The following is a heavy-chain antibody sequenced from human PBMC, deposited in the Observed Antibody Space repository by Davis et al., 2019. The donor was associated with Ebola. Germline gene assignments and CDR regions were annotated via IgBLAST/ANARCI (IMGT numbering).Heavy chain of an antibody. CDR1: GFTFSSYA. Sequence: GGSLRLSCAASGFTFSSYAMSWVRQAPGKGLEWVSAISGSGGSTYYADSVKGRFTISRDNSKNTLYLQMNSLRAEDTAVYYWAKSGSYDSFPNWGQGTLVTVSS. CDR2: ISGSGGST. V-gene: IGHV3-23*01. CDR3: AKSGSYDSFPN. D-gene: IGHD3-22*01. J-gene: IGHJ4*02.